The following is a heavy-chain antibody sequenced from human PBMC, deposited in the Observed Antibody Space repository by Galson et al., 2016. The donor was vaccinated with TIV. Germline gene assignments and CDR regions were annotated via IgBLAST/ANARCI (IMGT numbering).Heavy chain of an antibody. D-gene: IGHD2-2*01. J-gene: IGHJ5*02. Sequence: ETLSLTCAVSGGSISSTSYYWGWIRQPPGKGLEWIGNLYYSGSAYYNPSLKSRVTISVDTSKNQFFLKLSSVTAADTAVYYCATYCSSTTCLFDPWGQGTLVTVSS. CDR3: ATYCSSTTCLFDP. V-gene: IGHV4-39*01. CDR1: GGSISSTSYY. CDR2: LYYSGSA.